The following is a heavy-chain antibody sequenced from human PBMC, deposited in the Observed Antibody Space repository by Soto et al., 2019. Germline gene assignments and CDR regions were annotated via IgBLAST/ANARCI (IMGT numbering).Heavy chain of an antibody. CDR2: ISYDGSNK. CDR3: AKDPDTAMVRSFDY. V-gene: IGHV3-30*18. CDR1: GFTFSSYG. Sequence: QVQLVESGGGVVQPGRSLRLSCAASGFTFSSYGMHWVRQAPGKGLEWVAVISYDGSNKYYADSVKGRFTISRDNSKNTLYLQMNSLRAEDTAVYYCAKDPDTAMVRSFDYWGQGTLVTVSS. J-gene: IGHJ4*02. D-gene: IGHD5-18*01.